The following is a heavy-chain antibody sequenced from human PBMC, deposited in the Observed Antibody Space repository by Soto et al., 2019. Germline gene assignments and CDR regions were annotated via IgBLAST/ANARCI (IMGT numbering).Heavy chain of an antibody. CDR2: ISVSGGST. CDR3: AKGCLYYYDSSGYHLTSPADAFDI. Sequence: GGSLRLCCAASGFTFSSYAMSWVRQAPGKGLEWVSAISVSGGSTYYADSVNGRFTISRDNSKNTLYLQMNSLRAEDTAVYYCAKGCLYYYDSSGYHLTSPADAFDIWGQGTMVTVSS. J-gene: IGHJ3*02. CDR1: GFTFSSYA. V-gene: IGHV3-23*01. D-gene: IGHD3-22*01.